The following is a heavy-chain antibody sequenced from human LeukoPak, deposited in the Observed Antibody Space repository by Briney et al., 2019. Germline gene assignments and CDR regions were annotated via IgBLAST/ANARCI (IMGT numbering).Heavy chain of an antibody. V-gene: IGHV3-64D*06. CDR2: ISSNGDNT. CDR1: GFTFSTYV. CDR3: VRGTGY. Sequence: GGSLRLSCSVSGFTFSTYVMHWVPQAPGKGLEYVSAISSNGDNTYYADSVKGRFTIPRDNSKNTLYLQMSSLRADDTAVYYCVRGTGYWGQGTLVTVSS. J-gene: IGHJ4*02.